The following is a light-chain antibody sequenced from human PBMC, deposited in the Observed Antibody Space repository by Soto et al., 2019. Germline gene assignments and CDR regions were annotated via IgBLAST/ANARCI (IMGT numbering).Light chain of an antibody. Sequence: EIVMTQSPATLSVSPGEGATLSCRASQGIGDTLAWYQQKPGQTPRLRIYGTSIRATGVPARFSGSRSGAEFTLPISSRQSEDFAVYFCQQYGVSPATFGGGTKVDIK. CDR3: QQYGVSPAT. V-gene: IGKV3-15*01. CDR2: GTS. J-gene: IGKJ4*01. CDR1: QGIGDT.